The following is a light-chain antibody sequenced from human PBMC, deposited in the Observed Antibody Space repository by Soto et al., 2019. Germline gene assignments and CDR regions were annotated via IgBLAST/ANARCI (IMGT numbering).Light chain of an antibody. CDR2: EAS. Sequence: EIVLTQSPATLSLSPGERATLSCRASQSVSSYLAWYQQKPGQAPRLLIYEASNRATGIPARFSGSGSGTDFPLTISSLEPEDFAVYYCQQRSNWPRLTFGPGTKVDIK. CDR1: QSVSSY. J-gene: IGKJ3*01. V-gene: IGKV3-11*01. CDR3: QQRSNWPRLT.